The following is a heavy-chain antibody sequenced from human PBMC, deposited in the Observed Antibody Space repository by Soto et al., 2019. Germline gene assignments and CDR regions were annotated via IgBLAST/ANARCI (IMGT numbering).Heavy chain of an antibody. J-gene: IGHJ3*02. CDR2: ISGSGGST. D-gene: IGHD6-19*01. CDR1: GFTFSSYA. CDR3: AKGIAVAQGGPDI. V-gene: IGHV3-23*01. Sequence: EVQLLESGGGLVQPGGSLRLSCAASGFTFSSYAMSWVRQAPGKGLEWVSAISGSGGSTYYADSVKGRFTISRDNSKNTLYLHMNSLRAEDTAVYYCAKGIAVAQGGPDIWGQGTMVTVSS.